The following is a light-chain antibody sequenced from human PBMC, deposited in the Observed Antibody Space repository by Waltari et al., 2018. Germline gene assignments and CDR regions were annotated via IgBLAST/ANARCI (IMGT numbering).Light chain of an antibody. J-gene: IGLJ2*01. CDR2: EVN. V-gene: IGLV2-8*01. CDR3: SSFTGSINWV. CDR1: STDAGGYKY. Sequence: QSALTQPPSASGSPGQSVTISCTGTSTDAGGYKYVSWYQQHPGKVPKLIISEVNKRPSGVPDRFFGSKSGNTASLTVSGLQAEDEADYYCSSFTGSINWVFGGGTKLTVL.